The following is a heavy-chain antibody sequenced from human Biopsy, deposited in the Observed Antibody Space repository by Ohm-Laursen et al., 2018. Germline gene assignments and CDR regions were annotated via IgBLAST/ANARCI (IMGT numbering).Heavy chain of an antibody. Sequence: SDTLSLTCTVSGDSLTSGPENWSWIRQSPGQGLEYIGFIYSGGNTDYNPSLKNRVTMSVDTSKNQFYLKLHSVTAADTAVYYCARARRTSGWPYFDNWGQGALVIVSP. D-gene: IGHD6-19*01. J-gene: IGHJ4*02. V-gene: IGHV4-61*01. CDR1: GDSLTSGPEN. CDR2: IYSGGNT. CDR3: ARARRTSGWPYFDN.